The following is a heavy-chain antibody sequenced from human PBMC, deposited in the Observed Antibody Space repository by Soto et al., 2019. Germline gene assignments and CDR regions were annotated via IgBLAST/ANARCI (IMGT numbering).Heavy chain of an antibody. Sequence: ASVKVSCKASGYIFTTHHVHWVRQAPGQGLEWVGIINPAGGATSYAQKFRGRVTMTRDTSTSTVYMDLSSLRSDDTAVYYCARDPIKTPPPGYGLDVWGQGTTVTVSS. CDR3: ARDPIKTPPPGYGLDV. D-gene: IGHD5-12*01. CDR2: INPAGGAT. CDR1: GYIFTTHH. V-gene: IGHV1-46*01. J-gene: IGHJ6*02.